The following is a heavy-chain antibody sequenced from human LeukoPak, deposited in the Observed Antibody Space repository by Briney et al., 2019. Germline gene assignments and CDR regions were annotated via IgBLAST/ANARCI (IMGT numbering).Heavy chain of an antibody. CDR3: ARYYIEGRCFDY. CDR2: IIPIFGTA. CDR1: GGTFSSYA. D-gene: IGHD3-10*01. Sequence: SVKVSCKASGGTFSSYAISWVRQAPGQGLEWMGGIIPIFGTANYAQKFQGRVTITADKPTSTAYMELSSLRSDDTAMYYCARYYIEGRCFDYWGQGTLVTVSS. J-gene: IGHJ4*02. V-gene: IGHV1-69*06.